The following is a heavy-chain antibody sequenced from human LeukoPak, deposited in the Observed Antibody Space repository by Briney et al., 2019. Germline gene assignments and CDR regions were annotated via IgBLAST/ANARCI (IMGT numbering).Heavy chain of an antibody. CDR1: GFTFSSYA. Sequence: GGSLRLSCAASGFTFSSYAMSWVRQAPGKGLEWVSSISSSSSYIYYADSVKGRCTISRDTAKNSLYLQMNSLRAEDTAMYYCARDRGLNYDFWSGYSLDYWGQGTLVTVSS. D-gene: IGHD3-3*01. V-gene: IGHV3-21*01. CDR3: ARDRGLNYDFWSGYSLDY. J-gene: IGHJ4*02. CDR2: ISSSSSYI.